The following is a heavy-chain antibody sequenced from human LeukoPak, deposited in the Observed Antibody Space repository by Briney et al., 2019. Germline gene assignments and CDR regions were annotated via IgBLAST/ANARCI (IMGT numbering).Heavy chain of an antibody. Sequence: SDTLSLTCAVSGYSISSGNWWGWIRQPPGKGLEWIGYIYYSGNTYYNPSLKSRVTMSVDTSKSQFSLKLSSVTAVDTAVYYCARDESDFSKVTYWGQGTPVIVSS. V-gene: IGHV4-28*03. CDR1: GYSISSGNW. J-gene: IGHJ4*02. CDR3: ARDESDFSKVTY. D-gene: IGHD2-21*01. CDR2: IYYSGNT.